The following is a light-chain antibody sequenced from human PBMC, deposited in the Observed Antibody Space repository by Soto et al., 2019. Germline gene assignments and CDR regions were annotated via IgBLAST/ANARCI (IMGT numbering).Light chain of an antibody. CDR3: QQRGNWPAT. CDR2: DAS. Sequence: LAWYQQKLGQAPRLLIYDASHRATGIPTRFSVRGSGTHITYACSIRQPEELAVYYCQQRGNWPATIGPGTKVDI. J-gene: IGKJ3*01. V-gene: IGKV3-11*01.